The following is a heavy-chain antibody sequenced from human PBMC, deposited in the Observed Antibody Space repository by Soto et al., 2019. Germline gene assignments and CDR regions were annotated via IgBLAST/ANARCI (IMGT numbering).Heavy chain of an antibody. CDR3: ATYDYDSSGYYSSFDY. CDR1: GYTLTELS. V-gene: IGHV1-24*01. CDR2: FDPEDGET. D-gene: IGHD3-22*01. J-gene: IGHJ4*02. Sequence: VASVKVSCKVSGYTLTELSMHWVRQAPGKGLEWMGGFDPEDGETIYAQKFQGRVTMTEDTSTDTAYMELSSLRSEDTAVYYCATYDYDSSGYYSSFDYWRQGTLVTVSS.